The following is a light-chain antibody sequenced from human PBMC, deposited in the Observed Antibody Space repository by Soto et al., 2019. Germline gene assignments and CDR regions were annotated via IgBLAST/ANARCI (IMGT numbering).Light chain of an antibody. V-gene: IGKV3-15*01. J-gene: IGKJ1*01. CDR3: QQYNNWPPWT. CDR1: KRVATT. Sequence: EILMTQSPPPLSLSPGEGPPPPSRPSKRVATTLAWYQQKPGRAPRLLIYGASTRATGIPARFSGSGSGTEFTLTISSLQSEDFAVYYCQQYNNWPPWTFGQGTKVEIK. CDR2: GAS.